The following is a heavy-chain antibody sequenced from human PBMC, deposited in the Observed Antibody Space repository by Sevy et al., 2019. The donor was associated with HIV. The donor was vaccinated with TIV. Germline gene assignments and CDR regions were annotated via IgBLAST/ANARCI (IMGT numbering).Heavy chain of an antibody. V-gene: IGHV3-21*01. CDR2: ISSSSSYI. CDR3: ARDAITVDYYDSSGYYTLDAFDI. D-gene: IGHD3-22*01. J-gene: IGHJ3*02. CDR1: GFTFSSYS. Sequence: GGSLRLSCAASGFTFSSYSMNWVRQAPGKGLEWVSSISSSSSYIYYADSVKGGFTISRANAKNSLYLQMNSLRAEDTAVYYCARDAITVDYYDSSGYYTLDAFDIWGQGTMVTVSS.